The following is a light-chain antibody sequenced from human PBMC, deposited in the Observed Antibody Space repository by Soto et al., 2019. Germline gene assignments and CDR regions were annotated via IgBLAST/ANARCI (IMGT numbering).Light chain of an antibody. J-gene: IGKJ4*01. CDR2: SAS. CDR3: QQYGSSTKLT. V-gene: IGKV1-27*01. Sequence: DIQLTQSPSSLSASVGDRVTITCRVSQGISSYLNWYRQKPGKVPKLLIYSASNLQSGVPSRFSGSGSGTDFTLTISRLEPEDFAVYYCQQYGSSTKLTFGGGTKVDIK. CDR1: QGISSY.